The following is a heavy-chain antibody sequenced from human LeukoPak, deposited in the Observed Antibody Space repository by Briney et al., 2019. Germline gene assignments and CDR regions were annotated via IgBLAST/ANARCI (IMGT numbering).Heavy chain of an antibody. CDR1: GFTFTSSA. V-gene: IGHV1-58*02. Sequence: GASLKVSCKASGFTFTSSAMQWVRQARGQRLEWIGWIVVGSGNTNYAQKFQERVTITRDMSTSTAYMELSSLRSEDTAVYYCAASGRTYYYDSSGYSEFDPWGQGTLVTVSS. D-gene: IGHD3-22*01. J-gene: IGHJ5*02. CDR3: AASGRTYYYDSSGYSEFDP. CDR2: IVVGSGNT.